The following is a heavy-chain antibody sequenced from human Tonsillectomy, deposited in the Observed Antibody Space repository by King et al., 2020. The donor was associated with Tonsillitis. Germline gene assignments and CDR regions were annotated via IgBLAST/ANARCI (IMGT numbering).Heavy chain of an antibody. CDR1: GYTFSIYY. V-gene: IGHV1-46*01. D-gene: IGHD3-22*01. J-gene: IGHJ3*02. CDR3: ARVQFYYDRSGYHDSFDI. CDR2: INPSAAST. Sequence: VQLVESGAEVKKPGASVKVSCKASGYTFSIYYIHWVRQAPGQGLEWMGIINPSAASTSYPQKFLGRVTMTSDTSTSIVYMELSSLRSEDTAVYYCARVQFYYDRSGYHDSFDIWGPGTMVTVSS.